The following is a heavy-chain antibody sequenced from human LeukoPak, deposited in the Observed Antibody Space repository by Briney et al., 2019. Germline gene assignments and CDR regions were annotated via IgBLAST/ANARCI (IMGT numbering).Heavy chain of an antibody. CDR2: ISSSGSTI. V-gene: IGHV3-11*04. CDR3: ASDRSINWFDP. CDR1: GFTFSDYY. J-gene: IGHJ5*02. D-gene: IGHD2-2*01. Sequence: PGGSLRLSCAASGFTFSDYYMSWIRQAPGKGLEWVSYISSSGSTIYYADSVKVRFTMSRDNAKNSLYLQMNSLRAEDTAVYYCASDRSINWFDPWGQGTLVAVSS.